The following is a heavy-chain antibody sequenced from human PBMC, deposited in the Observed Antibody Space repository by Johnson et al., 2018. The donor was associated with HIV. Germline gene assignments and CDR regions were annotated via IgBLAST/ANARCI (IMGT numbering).Heavy chain of an antibody. CDR2: IRYAGSKK. J-gene: IGHJ3*02. Sequence: QVQLVESGGDLVQPGGSLRLSCAASGITVSSNYMTWVRQAPGKGLEWVAFIRYAGSKKYYADSVKARFTISSDNSKNSLFLQMNRLRVEDTAVYYCARSGGYPNAFDIWGQGAMVTVSS. V-gene: IGHV3-33*08. CDR3: ARSGGYPNAFDI. D-gene: IGHD6-13*01. CDR1: GITVSSNY.